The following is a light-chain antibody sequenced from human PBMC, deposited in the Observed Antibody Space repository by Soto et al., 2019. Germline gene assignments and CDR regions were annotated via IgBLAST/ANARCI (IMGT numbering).Light chain of an antibody. CDR3: QQYYSTRT. Sequence: DIVMTQSPDSLSVSLGERATINCKSSQSALYSSNNKNYLAWYQQKPGQPPKLLIYWASNRESGVPDRFSGSGSGTDFTLTISSLQAEDVAVYYCQQYYSTRTFGQGTKVEIK. CDR1: QSALYSSNNKNY. CDR2: WAS. J-gene: IGKJ1*01. V-gene: IGKV4-1*01.